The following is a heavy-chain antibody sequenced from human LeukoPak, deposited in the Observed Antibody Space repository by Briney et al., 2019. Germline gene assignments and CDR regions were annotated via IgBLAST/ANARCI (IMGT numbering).Heavy chain of an antibody. CDR1: GYTFTGYY. J-gene: IGHJ4*02. D-gene: IGHD2-15*01. V-gene: IGHV1-2*02. CDR3: ARDGRYCSGGSCYNDY. Sequence: ASVKVSCKPSGYTFTGYYMHWVRQAPGQGLEGMGWINPNSGGTNYAQKFQGRVTMTRDTSISTAYMELSRLRSDDTAVYYCARDGRYCSGGSCYNDYWGQGTLVTVSS. CDR2: INPNSGGT.